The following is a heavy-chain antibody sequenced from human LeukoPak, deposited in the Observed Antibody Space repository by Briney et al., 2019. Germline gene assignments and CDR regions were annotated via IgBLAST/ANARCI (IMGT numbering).Heavy chain of an antibody. CDR1: GFTFSSYW. J-gene: IGHJ3*02. V-gene: IGHV3-7*01. CDR2: IKHDGSEK. CDR3: ARVSNADAFDI. D-gene: IGHD3-3*02. Sequence: GGSLRLSCAASGFTFSSYWMSWVRQAPGKGLEWVANIKHDGSEKYYLDSVKGRFTISRDNAKNSLYLQMNSLRAEDTAVYYCARVSNADAFDIWGQGTMVTVSS.